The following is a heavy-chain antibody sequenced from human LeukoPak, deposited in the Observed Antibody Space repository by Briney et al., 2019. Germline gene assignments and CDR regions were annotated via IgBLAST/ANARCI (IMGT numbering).Heavy chain of an antibody. CDR2: INHSGST. CDR1: DGSFSGYY. Sequence: SETLSLTCAVYDGSFSGYYWSWIRQPPGKGLEWIGEINHSGSTNYNPSLKSRVTISLDTSRNQHSLKLSSVTAADTAIYYCESGTPQRWSSFWGQGTLVTVSS. J-gene: IGHJ4*02. V-gene: IGHV4-34*01. D-gene: IGHD3-10*01. CDR3: ESGTPQRWSSF.